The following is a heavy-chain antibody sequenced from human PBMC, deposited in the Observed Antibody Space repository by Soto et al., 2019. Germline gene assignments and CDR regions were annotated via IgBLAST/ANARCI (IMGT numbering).Heavy chain of an antibody. J-gene: IGHJ4*02. CDR2: ISGSGDIT. CDR3: AQAAEHGTGWY. D-gene: IGHD2-15*01. Sequence: EVQLLESGGGLVQPGGSLRLSCAASGFTFSSYAMSWVRQAPGKGLEWISAISGSGDITFYADSVKGRFTISRDNSKNTLYRQMTSLRADDSSVYYWAQAAEHGTGWYWGQGTLVTVSS. CDR1: GFTFSSYA. V-gene: IGHV3-23*01.